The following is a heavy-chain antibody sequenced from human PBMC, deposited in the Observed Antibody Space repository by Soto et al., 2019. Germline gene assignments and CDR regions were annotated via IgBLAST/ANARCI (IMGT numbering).Heavy chain of an antibody. CDR3: ARHETGSRDLPYYYYYYGMDV. V-gene: IGHV4-39*01. CDR2: IYYSGST. D-gene: IGHD6-13*01. Sequence: PSETLSLTCTVSGGSISSSSYYWGWIRQPPVKGLEWIGSIYYSGSTYYNPSLKSRVTISVDTSKNQFSLKLSSVTAADTAVYYCARHETGSRDLPYYYYYYGMDVWGQGTTVTVSS. J-gene: IGHJ6*02. CDR1: GGSISSSSYY.